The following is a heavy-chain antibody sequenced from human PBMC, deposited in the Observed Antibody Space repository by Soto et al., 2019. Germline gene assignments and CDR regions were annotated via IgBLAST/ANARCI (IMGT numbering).Heavy chain of an antibody. CDR1: GGTFSIYS. CDR3: ARGQFDSTFNYYYYGMDV. J-gene: IGHJ6*02. Sequence: SVKGSCKASGGTFSIYSISWVRQAPGQGLEWMGGIIPIFGTANYAQKFQGRVTITADESTSTAYMELSSLRSEDTAVYYCARGQFDSTFNYYYYGMDVWGQGTTVTVSS. V-gene: IGHV1-69*13. D-gene: IGHD3-22*01. CDR2: IIPIFGTA.